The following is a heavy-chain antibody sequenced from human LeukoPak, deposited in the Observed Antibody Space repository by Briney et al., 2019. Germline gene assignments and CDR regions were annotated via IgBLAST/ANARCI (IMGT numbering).Heavy chain of an antibody. CDR1: GGSFSGYY. CDR3: ARRRRYCGSTSCYAFDY. Sequence: PSETLSLTCAVYGGSFSGYYWSWIRQPPGKGLEWIGEINHSGSTNYNPSLKSRVTIPVDTSKNQFPLKLSSVTAADTAVYYCARRRRYCGSTSCYAFDYWGQGTLVTVSS. J-gene: IGHJ4*02. V-gene: IGHV4-34*01. CDR2: INHSGST. D-gene: IGHD2-2*01.